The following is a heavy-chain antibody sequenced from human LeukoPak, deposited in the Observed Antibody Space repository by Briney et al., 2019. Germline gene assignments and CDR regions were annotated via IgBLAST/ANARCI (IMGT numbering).Heavy chain of an antibody. CDR1: GGSISSYY. CDR3: ARGASVVVAAVNY. J-gene: IGHJ4*02. Sequence: PSETLSLTCTVSGGSISSYYWSWIRQPPGKGLEWIRYIYYSGSTNYNPSLKSRVTISVDTSKNQFSLKLSSVTAADTAVYYCARGASVVVAAVNYWGQGSLVTVSS. D-gene: IGHD2-15*01. V-gene: IGHV4-59*01. CDR2: IYYSGST.